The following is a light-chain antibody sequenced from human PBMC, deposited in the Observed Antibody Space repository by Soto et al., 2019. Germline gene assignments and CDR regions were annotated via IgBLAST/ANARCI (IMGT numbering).Light chain of an antibody. CDR1: QDIGND. V-gene: IGKV1-6*01. J-gene: IGKJ1*01. CDR2: AAS. CDR3: LQYYNSPPT. Sequence: ATQMTQSPSSLSASVGDRVTITCRASQDIGNDLGWYQQKPGKAPNLLIYAASSLQSGVPSRFSGSGSGTDFTLTISSLQPEDCATYYWLQYYNSPPTFGPGTRVEIK.